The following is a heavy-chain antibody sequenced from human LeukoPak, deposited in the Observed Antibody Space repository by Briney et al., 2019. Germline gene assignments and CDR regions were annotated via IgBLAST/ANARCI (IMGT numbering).Heavy chain of an antibody. V-gene: IGHV3-53*01. J-gene: IGHJ4*02. CDR2: VYTGGST. CDR3: AKGLRCDSS. CDR1: GFTVSSNY. D-gene: IGHD2-21*02. Sequence: GGSLRLSCAASGFTVSSNYMTWVRQAPGKGLEWVSVVYTGGSTYSADSVKGRFTISRDNFKNTLYLQMNSLRAEDTAVYYCAKGLRCDSSWGQGTLVTVSS.